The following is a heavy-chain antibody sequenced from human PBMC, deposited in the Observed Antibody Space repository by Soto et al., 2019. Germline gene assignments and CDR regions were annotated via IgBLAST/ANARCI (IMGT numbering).Heavy chain of an antibody. Sequence: GESLKISCNGSGYSFTSYWISWVRQMPGKGLEWMGRIDPSDSYTNYSPSFQGHVTISADKSISTAYLQWSSLKASDTAMYYCARHSGDYAYFDYWGQGTLVTVSS. CDR1: GYSFTSYW. CDR3: ARHSGDYAYFDY. CDR2: IDPSDSYT. V-gene: IGHV5-10-1*01. D-gene: IGHD4-17*01. J-gene: IGHJ4*02.